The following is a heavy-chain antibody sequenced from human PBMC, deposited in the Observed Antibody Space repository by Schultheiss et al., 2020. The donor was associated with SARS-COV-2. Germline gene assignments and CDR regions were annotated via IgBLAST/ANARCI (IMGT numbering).Heavy chain of an antibody. J-gene: IGHJ6*03. V-gene: IGHV4-4*07. Sequence: SQTLSLTCTVSGGSISSYYWSWIRQPAGKGLEWIGRIYTSGSTNYNPSLKSRVTMSVDTSKNQFSLKLSSVTAADTAVYYCASVGGRYYYYYMDVWGKGTTVTVSS. CDR3: ASVGGRYYYYYMDV. CDR1: GGSISSYY. CDR2: IYTSGST. D-gene: IGHD3-10*01.